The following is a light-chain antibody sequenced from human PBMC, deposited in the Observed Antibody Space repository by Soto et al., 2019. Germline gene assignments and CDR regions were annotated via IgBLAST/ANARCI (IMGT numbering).Light chain of an antibody. CDR3: QQFYSSPLT. J-gene: IGKJ4*01. CDR2: WAS. CDR1: QSLLFSSNKKNY. V-gene: IGKV4-1*01. Sequence: DIVMTHSPSSLAVSLRERATINCKSRQSLLFSSNKKNYLAWYQQRQGQPPKLLIYWASSRESGVPDRFTGSVYGTDFNLSISSLQAEDVAVYYGQQFYSSPLTFGGGTKVDIK.